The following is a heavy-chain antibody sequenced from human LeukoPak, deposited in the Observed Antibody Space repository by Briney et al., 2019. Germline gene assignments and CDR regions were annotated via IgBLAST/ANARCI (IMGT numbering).Heavy chain of an antibody. CDR2: IYYSGST. J-gene: IGHJ2*01. CDR3: ARDPGYYDSSGYSNYWSFDL. CDR1: GGSISSYY. V-gene: IGHV4-59*01. D-gene: IGHD3-22*01. Sequence: SETLSLTCTVSGGSISSYYWSWIRQPPGKGLEWIGYIYYSGSTNYNPSLKSRVTISVDTSKNQFSLKLSSVTAADTAVYYCARDPGYYDSSGYSNYWSFDLWGRGTLVTVSS.